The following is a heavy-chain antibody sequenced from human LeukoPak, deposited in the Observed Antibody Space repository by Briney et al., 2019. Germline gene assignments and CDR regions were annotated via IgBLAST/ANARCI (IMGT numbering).Heavy chain of an antibody. Sequence: GASVKVSCKASGYTFTSYGISWVRQAPGQGLEWMGWISAYNGNTNYAQKLQGRVTMTTDTSTSTAYMELRSLRSDDTAVYYCAREGGWEYYDFWSGSPSAFDIWGQGTMVTVSS. J-gene: IGHJ3*02. CDR3: AREGGWEYYDFWSGSPSAFDI. CDR1: GYTFTSYG. V-gene: IGHV1-18*01. D-gene: IGHD3-3*01. CDR2: ISAYNGNT.